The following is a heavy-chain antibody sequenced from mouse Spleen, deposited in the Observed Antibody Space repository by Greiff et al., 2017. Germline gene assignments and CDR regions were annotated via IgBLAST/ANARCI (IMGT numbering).Heavy chain of an antibody. V-gene: IGHV5-9-3*01. CDR2: ISSGGSYT. J-gene: IGHJ2*01. Sequence: EVQLVESGGGLVKPGGSLKLSCAASGFTFSSYAMSWVRQTPEKRLEWVATISSGGSYTYYPDSVKGRFTISRDNAKNTLYLQMSSLRSEDTAMYYCARHLDFDYWGQGTTLTVSS. CDR3: ARHLDFDY. CDR1: GFTFSSYA.